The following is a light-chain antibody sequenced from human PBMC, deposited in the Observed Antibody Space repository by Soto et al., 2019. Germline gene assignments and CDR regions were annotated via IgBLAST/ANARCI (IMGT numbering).Light chain of an antibody. CDR3: LPYDSRYP. J-gene: IGKJ2*01. CDR2: DVS. CDR1: QSIGRW. V-gene: IGKV1-5*01. Sequence: IQMTQSAATLSASVGDRVTITFRASQSIGRWLAWYQQKPGKAPRLLIYDVSSLESGVPSRFSGSGSGTEFTLTISSLQPDDFATYYFLPYDSRYPFGQGTKVDIK.